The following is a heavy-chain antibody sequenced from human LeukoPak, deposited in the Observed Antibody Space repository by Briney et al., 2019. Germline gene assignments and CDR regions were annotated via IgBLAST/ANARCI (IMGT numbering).Heavy chain of an antibody. CDR2: INPNSDDT. V-gene: IGHV1-2*02. Sequence: ASVKVSCKASGYTFIHHYIHWVRQAPGQGLEWMGWINPNSDDTNYAQKFQGRVTMTRDTSISTVYMELTRLRSDDTAVYYCVRIYRGPDYWGQGTLVTVFS. CDR3: VRIYRGPDY. D-gene: IGHD3-10*01. CDR1: GYTFIHHY. J-gene: IGHJ4*02.